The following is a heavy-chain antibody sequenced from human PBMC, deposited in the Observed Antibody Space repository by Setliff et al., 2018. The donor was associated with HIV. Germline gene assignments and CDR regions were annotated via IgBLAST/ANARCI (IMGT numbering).Heavy chain of an antibody. CDR3: ARGPSLQTTLFDY. Sequence: PSETLSLTCSVSGASISSISYYWGWIRQPPGKGLEWIGSIFYSGNTFYNPSLKRRVTISADTSKNQFSLKMGSLTAADTAVYYCARGPSLQTTLFDYWGQGTLVTVSS. V-gene: IGHV4-39*07. CDR1: GASISSISYY. J-gene: IGHJ4*02. CDR2: IFYSGNT.